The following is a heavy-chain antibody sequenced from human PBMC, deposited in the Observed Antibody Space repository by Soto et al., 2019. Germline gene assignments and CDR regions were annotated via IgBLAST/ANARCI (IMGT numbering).Heavy chain of an antibody. V-gene: IGHV3-30-3*01. J-gene: IGHJ4*02. CDR2: TSYDGSNK. CDR1: GFTFSSYA. Sequence: PGGSLRLSGVASGFTFSSYALHWVRQAPGKGLEWVAVTSYDGSNKYYADSGEGRFTISRDNSKNTLYLKTSSLTTDDTAMYYCARDWETSATGLIDSWGQGTLVTVSS. D-gene: IGHD3-9*01. CDR3: ARDWETSATGLIDS.